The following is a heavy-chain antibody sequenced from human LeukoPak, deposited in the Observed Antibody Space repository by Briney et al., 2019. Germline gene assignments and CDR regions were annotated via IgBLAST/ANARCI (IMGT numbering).Heavy chain of an antibody. CDR2: IYTSGST. Sequence: PSETLSLTCTVSGGSITRYYCSWIRQPAGKGLEWIGRIYTSGSTNYNPSLKSRVTISVDKSKNQFSLKVSSVTATDTAVYYCARSWGLQFVHDYWGQGTLVTVSS. CDR3: ARSWGLQFVHDY. V-gene: IGHV4-4*07. CDR1: GGSITRYY. J-gene: IGHJ4*02. D-gene: IGHD5-24*01.